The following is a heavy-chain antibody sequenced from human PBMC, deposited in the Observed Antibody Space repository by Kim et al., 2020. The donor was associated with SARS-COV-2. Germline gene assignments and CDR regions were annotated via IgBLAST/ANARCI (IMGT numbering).Heavy chain of an antibody. V-gene: IGHV4-34*01. CDR3: ARSAAAGTIDY. D-gene: IGHD6-13*01. J-gene: IGHJ4*02. CDR2: INHGGST. Sequence: SETLSLTCAVYGGSFSGYYWTWIRQLPGKGLEWIGEINHGGSTNYNPSLKSRVTISVDTSKNQFSLKVTSVTAADTAVYYCARSAAAGTIDYWGQGTLVT. CDR1: GGSFSGYY.